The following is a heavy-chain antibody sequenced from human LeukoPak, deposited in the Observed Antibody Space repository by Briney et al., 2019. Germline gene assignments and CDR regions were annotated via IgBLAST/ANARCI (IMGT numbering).Heavy chain of an antibody. J-gene: IGHJ3*02. Sequence: GGSLRLSCAASGFTFSDFGMSWVRQGPGKGLEWVSTLSASDTYYADSVKGRFTISRDNSKNTLYLHMNSLRAEDTAVYFCAKDEAPHYDILTGPTAYDIWGQGTMVTVSS. CDR3: AKDEAPHYDILTGPTAYDI. D-gene: IGHD3-9*01. CDR1: GFTFSDFG. CDR2: LSASDT. V-gene: IGHV3-23*01.